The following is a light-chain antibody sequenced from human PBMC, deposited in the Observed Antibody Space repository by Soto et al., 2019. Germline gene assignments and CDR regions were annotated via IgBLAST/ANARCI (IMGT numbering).Light chain of an antibody. Sequence: DIVLTQSPGTLSLSPGERATLSCRASQSVSSNYLAWYQQKPGQAPRLLIFGASTRATGISDRFRGSGSGTDFTLTINRLEPEDFAVYYCQQYGRTFGQGTKVDIK. J-gene: IGKJ2*01. CDR3: QQYGRT. CDR2: GAS. V-gene: IGKV3-20*01. CDR1: QSVSSNY.